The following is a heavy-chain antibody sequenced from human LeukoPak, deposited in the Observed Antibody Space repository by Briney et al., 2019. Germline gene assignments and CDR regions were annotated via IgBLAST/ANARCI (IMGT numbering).Heavy chain of an antibody. Sequence: SETLSLTCTVSGGSIGNYYYTWIRQPPGKGLEWIGYIYFSGTTNYNPSLKSRVTISVDTSKNQFSLKLSSVTAADTAVYYCARDSYSSGWYGTTDYWGQGTLVTVSS. CDR1: GGSIGNYY. CDR2: IYFSGTT. D-gene: IGHD6-19*01. J-gene: IGHJ4*02. V-gene: IGHV4-59*01. CDR3: ARDSYSSGWYGTTDY.